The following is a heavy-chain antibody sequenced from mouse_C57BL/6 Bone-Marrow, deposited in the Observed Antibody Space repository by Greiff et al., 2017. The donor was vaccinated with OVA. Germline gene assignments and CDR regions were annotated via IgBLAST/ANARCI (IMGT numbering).Heavy chain of an antibody. V-gene: IGHV1-52*01. CDR2: IDPSDSET. Sequence: QVHVKQPGAELVRPGSSVKLSCKASGYTFTSYWMHWVKQRPIQGLEWIGNIDPSDSETHYNQKFKDKATLTGDKSSSTAYMQLSSLTSEDSAVYYCASSRYGYADMDYWGQGTSVTVSS. CDR3: ASSRYGYADMDY. J-gene: IGHJ4*01. D-gene: IGHD2-2*01. CDR1: GYTFTSYW.